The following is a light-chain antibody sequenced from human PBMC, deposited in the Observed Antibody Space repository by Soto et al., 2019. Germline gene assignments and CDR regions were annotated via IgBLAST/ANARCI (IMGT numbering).Light chain of an antibody. CDR2: AAS. CDR1: QSISNS. CDR3: QQYNSYS. Sequence: DIQMTQSPSSLSASVGDRVNITCQSSQSISNSLNWYQQKPGMAPKLLIYAASSLQSGVPSRFSGSGSGTDFTLTISSLQPEDFATYYCQQYNSYSFGQGTKVDIK. J-gene: IGKJ1*01. V-gene: IGKV1-39*01.